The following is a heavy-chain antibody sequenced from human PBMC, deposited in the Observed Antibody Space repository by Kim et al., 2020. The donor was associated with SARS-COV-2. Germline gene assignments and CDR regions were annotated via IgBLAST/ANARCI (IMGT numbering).Heavy chain of an antibody. J-gene: IGHJ6*02. CDR1: GFTFTGYY. Sequence: ASVKVSCKPSGFTFTGYYIHWVRQAPGQGLEWMGWINPNSGDTNSAQRFQGRVTMTRETSIATAYMELRRLRSDDTAVYFCARERVTVAGRDPGATYYYFSGMDVWGQGTTVTVSS. V-gene: IGHV1-2*02. CDR2: INPNSGDT. CDR3: ARERVTVAGRDPGATYYYFSGMDV. D-gene: IGHD6-19*01.